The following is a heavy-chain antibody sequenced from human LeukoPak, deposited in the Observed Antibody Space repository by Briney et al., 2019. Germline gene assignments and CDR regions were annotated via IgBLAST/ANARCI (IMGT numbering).Heavy chain of an antibody. V-gene: IGHV3-21*01. CDR1: GFTFSSYS. J-gene: IGHJ4*02. Sequence: GGSLRLSCAASGFTFSSYSMNWVRQTPGKGLEWVSLISSSSNYIYYADSVKGRFTISRDNAKNSLYLQMNSLRPEDTAVYYCAKRGDSLRSIDYWGQGTLVTVSS. CDR2: ISSSSNYI. D-gene: IGHD2-21*02. CDR3: AKRGDSLRSIDY.